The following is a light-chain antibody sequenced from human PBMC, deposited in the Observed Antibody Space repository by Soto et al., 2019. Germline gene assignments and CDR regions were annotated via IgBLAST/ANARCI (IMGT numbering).Light chain of an antibody. CDR2: GAS. CDR1: QSVSSN. CDR3: QQYNNWPRT. J-gene: IGKJ1*01. Sequence: EIVMTQSPATLSVSPGERATLSCRASQSVSSNLAWYQQKPGQAPRLLIYGASTRATGIPARCSGSGSGTEFTLTISSLQFEDFAVYYCQQYNNWPRTFGQGTNVEIK. V-gene: IGKV3-15*01.